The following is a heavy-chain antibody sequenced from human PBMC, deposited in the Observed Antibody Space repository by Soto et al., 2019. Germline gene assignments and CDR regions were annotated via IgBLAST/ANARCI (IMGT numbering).Heavy chain of an antibody. CDR3: ARGCSSTTCFGSFDP. J-gene: IGHJ5*02. CDR2: IRGYNGDT. D-gene: IGHD2-2*01. CDR1: GYTFSNYG. V-gene: IGHV1-18*01. Sequence: QVLLEQSGAEVKRPGASVKVSCKASGYTFSNYGIIWVRQAPGQGLEWMGWIRGYNGDTNYAQKSQDRVTMTIDTSTTTAYMELRSLRSDDTAVYYCARGCSSTTCFGSFDPWGQGTLVTVSS.